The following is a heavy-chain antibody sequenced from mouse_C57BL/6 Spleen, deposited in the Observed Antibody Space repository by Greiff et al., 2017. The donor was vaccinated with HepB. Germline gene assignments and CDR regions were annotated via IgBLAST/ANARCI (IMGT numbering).Heavy chain of an antibody. CDR2: IYPGDGDT. CDR1: GYAFSSSW. Sequence: VQLQQSGPELVKPGASVKISCKASGYAFSSSWMNWVKQRPGKGLEWIGRIYPGDGDTNYNGKFKGKATLTADKSSSTAYMQLSSLTSEDSAVYFCARGAGTGGFDYWGQGTTLTVSS. CDR3: ARGAGTGGFDY. J-gene: IGHJ2*01. D-gene: IGHD4-1*01. V-gene: IGHV1-82*01.